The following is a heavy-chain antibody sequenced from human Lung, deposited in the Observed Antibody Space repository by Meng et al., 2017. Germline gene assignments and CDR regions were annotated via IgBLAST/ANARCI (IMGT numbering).Heavy chain of an antibody. CDR2: VYFSGST. V-gene: IGHV4-61*08. CDR3: ARGGTVVNLGY. Sequence: QVQLQESGPGLVRPSETLSLTCAVAGASVSSGGYDWSWIRPPPGKGLAWIGYVYFSGSTNYNPYLKSRVTISLDTSKNQFSLKLNSVTAADTAVYYCARGGTVVNLGYWGPGTLVTVSS. CDR1: GASVSSGGYD. J-gene: IGHJ4*02. D-gene: IGHD1-26*01.